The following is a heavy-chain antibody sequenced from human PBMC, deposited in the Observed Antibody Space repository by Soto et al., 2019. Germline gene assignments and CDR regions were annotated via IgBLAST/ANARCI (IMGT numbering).Heavy chain of an antibody. D-gene: IGHD4-17*01. CDR2: IIPIFGTA. V-gene: IGHV1-69*13. Sequence: GASVKVSCKASGGTFSSYAISWVRQAPGQGLEWMGGIIPIFGTANYAQKFQGRVTITADESTSTAYMELSSLRSEDTAVYYCARTTTVPNTLRSRYYFDYWGQGMLVTVSS. J-gene: IGHJ4*02. CDR1: GGTFSSYA. CDR3: ARTTTVPNTLRSRYYFDY.